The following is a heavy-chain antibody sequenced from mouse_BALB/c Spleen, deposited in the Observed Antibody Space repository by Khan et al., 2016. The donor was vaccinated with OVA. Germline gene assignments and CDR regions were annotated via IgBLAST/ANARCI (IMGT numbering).Heavy chain of an antibody. CDR3: LRYLFYIGSAYEEFDY. CDR2: ISPNSDDS. CDR1: GYTFTSYV. Sequence: VQLKQSGPELVKPGASVKMSCKASGYTFTSYVMHWVKQKPRQGLEWIGYISPNSDDSKYNEKFRGKATLTSDKSSSTAYMELSSLTSEDSAVFNDLRYLFYIGSAYEEFDYWGQGNLVTVPA. V-gene: IGHV1S136*01. D-gene: IGHD1-1*01. J-gene: IGHJ3*01.